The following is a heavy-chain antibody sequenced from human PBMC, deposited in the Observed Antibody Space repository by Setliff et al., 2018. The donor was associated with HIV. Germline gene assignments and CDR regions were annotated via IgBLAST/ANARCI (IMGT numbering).Heavy chain of an antibody. J-gene: IGHJ6*03. CDR1: GGSITSGYY. V-gene: IGHV4-59*12. Sequence: SETLSLTCAVSGGSITSGYYWTWIRQTPGKGLEWLGYLYYSGTTNYNPSLKSRVTISVGTSKNQFSLKLSSVTAADTAMYYCARGRVDIVVTDYLDVWGKGTTVTSP. CDR3: ARGRVDIVVTDYLDV. CDR2: LYYSGTT. D-gene: IGHD2-21*01.